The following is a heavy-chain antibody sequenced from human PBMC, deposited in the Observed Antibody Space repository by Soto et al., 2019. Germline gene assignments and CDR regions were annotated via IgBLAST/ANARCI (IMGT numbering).Heavy chain of an antibody. Sequence: QVQLVESGGGVVQPGRSLRLSCAASGFTFSNYGMHWVRQAPGKGLEWVAIIWYDWSNDYDVDSVKGRFTIYRDNSNNTLSMQMNCLRAEDTAVYYCARDRWEFHLFYYGLDVWGQGTTVTVSS. D-gene: IGHD1-26*01. CDR1: GFTFSNYG. CDR2: IWYDWSND. J-gene: IGHJ6*02. CDR3: ARDRWEFHLFYYGLDV. V-gene: IGHV3-33*01.